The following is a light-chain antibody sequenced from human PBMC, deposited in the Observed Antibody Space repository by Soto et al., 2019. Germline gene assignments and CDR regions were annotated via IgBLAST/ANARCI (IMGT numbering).Light chain of an antibody. CDR1: QSVSSN. J-gene: IGKJ5*01. CDR2: GAS. CDR3: QQYNNWIT. Sequence: EIVMTQSTATLSVSPGERATLSCRASQSVSSNLAWYQQKPGQAPRLLIYGASTRATGIPARFSGSVSGTEFTLTISSLQSEDFAVYYCQQYNNWITFGQGTRLEIK. V-gene: IGKV3-15*01.